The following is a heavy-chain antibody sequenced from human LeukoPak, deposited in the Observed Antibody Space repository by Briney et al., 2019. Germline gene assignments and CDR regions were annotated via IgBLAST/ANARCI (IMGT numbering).Heavy chain of an antibody. CDR2: INSDGSST. CDR3: ARGLISYPIDY. CDR1: GFTFSSYW. V-gene: IGHV3-74*01. J-gene: IGHJ4*02. Sequence: GGSLRLSCAASGFTFSSYWMHWVRQAPGKGLVWVSRINSDGSSTSHADSVKGRFTISRDNAKNTLYLQMNSLRAEDTAVYYCARGLISYPIDYWGQGTLVTVSS. D-gene: IGHD1-26*01.